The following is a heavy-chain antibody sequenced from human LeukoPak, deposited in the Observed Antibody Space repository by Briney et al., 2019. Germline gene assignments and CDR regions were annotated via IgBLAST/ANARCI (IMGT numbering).Heavy chain of an antibody. Sequence: PGGSLRLSCAVSGITLSNYGMSWVRQAPGKGLEWVAGISGNGGSTYYADSVKGRFTVSRDNPKNTLYLQMNSLRAEDTAFYFCAKRGVVIRVILVGFHKEAYYFDSWGQGALVTVSS. V-gene: IGHV3-23*01. CDR1: GITLSNYG. CDR2: ISGNGGST. D-gene: IGHD3-22*01. J-gene: IGHJ4*02. CDR3: AKRGVVIRVILVGFHKEAYYFDS.